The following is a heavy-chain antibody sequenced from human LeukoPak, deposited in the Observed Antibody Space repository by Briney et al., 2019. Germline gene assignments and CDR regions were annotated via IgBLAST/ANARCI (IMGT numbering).Heavy chain of an antibody. V-gene: IGHV3-23*01. CDR3: AKDGAYDFWSGYSVGYFDY. J-gene: IGHJ4*02. Sequence: HPGGSLRLSCAASGFTFSSYAMSWVRQAPGKGLEWVSAISGSGGSTYYADSVKGRFTISRDNSKNTLYLQMNSLRAEDTAVYYCAKDGAYDFWSGYSVGYFDYWGQGTLVTVSS. CDR2: ISGSGGST. CDR1: GFTFSSYA. D-gene: IGHD3-3*01.